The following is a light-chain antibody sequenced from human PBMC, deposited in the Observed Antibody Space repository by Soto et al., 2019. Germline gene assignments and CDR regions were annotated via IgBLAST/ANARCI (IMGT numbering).Light chain of an antibody. CDR2: EVN. J-gene: IGLJ3*02. V-gene: IGLV2-14*01. Sequence: QSALTQPASVSGSPGQSITISCTGTSSNIGGYNYVSWYQQHPGKAPKLIIYEVNNRPSGVSIRFSGSKSGNTASLTISGLQAEDEAEYYCNSYTSSSTPYWVFGGGTKLTVL. CDR3: NSYTSSSTPYWV. CDR1: SSNIGGYNY.